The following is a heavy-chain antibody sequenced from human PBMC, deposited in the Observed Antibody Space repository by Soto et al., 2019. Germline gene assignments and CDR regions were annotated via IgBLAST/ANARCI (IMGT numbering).Heavy chain of an antibody. CDR3: AREQWLRPGGGTEPLDI. V-gene: IGHV1-46*01. D-gene: IGHD5-12*01. CDR2: INPNGGST. Sequence: QVQLVQSGAEVKKPGASVKISCKASGYSFTSQYVHWVRQAPGQGLEWMGIINPNGGSTTYAQKFQGKIAMTRATTTSTVYMELSSLTSEDTAVYYWAREQWLRPGGGTEPLDIWGQGTMVTVAS. CDR1: GYSFTSQY. J-gene: IGHJ3*02.